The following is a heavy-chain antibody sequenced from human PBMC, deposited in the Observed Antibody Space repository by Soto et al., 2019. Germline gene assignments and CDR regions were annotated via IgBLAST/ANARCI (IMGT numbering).Heavy chain of an antibody. CDR2: MNPNSGNT. J-gene: IGHJ4*02. D-gene: IGHD1-26*01. V-gene: IGHV1-8*01. Sequence: ASVKVSCKASGYTFTSYDINWVRQASGQGLEWMGWMNPNSGNTGYAQKFQGRVTMTRNTSISTAYMELSSLRSEDTAVYYCARAFEGDLGALDYWGQGTLVTVSS. CDR1: GYTFTSYD. CDR3: ARAFEGDLGALDY.